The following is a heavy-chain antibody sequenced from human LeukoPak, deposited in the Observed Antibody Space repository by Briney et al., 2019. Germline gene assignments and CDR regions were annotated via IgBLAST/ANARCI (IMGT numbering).Heavy chain of an antibody. V-gene: IGHV3-23*01. CDR2: ISDSGGST. J-gene: IGHJ4*02. CDR3: ASSYGSSAYYPFDY. Sequence: GGSLRLSCVASGFAFRNNAMSWVRQAPGKGLEWVSLISDSGGSTNYADSVKGRFTISRDNSKNTLYLQMNTLRAEDTAIYYCASSYGSSAYYPFDYWGQGTLVTVLS. CDR1: GFAFRNNA. D-gene: IGHD3-22*01.